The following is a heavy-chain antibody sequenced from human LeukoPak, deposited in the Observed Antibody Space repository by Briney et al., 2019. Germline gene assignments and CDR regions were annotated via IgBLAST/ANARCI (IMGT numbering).Heavy chain of an antibody. Sequence: GGSLRLSCAASGFTFSSYAMHWVRQAPGKGLEWVAVISYDGSNKYYADPVKGRFTISRDNSKNTLYLQMNSLRAEDTAVYYCARDHASLGVPAATAGYFDYWGQGTLVTVSS. CDR2: ISYDGSNK. V-gene: IGHV3-30-3*01. CDR3: ARDHASLGVPAATAGYFDY. D-gene: IGHD2-2*01. CDR1: GFTFSSYA. J-gene: IGHJ4*02.